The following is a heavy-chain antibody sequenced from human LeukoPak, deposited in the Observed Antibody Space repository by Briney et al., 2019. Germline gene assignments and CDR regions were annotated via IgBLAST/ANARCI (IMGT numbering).Heavy chain of an antibody. CDR1: GYTFTSYG. D-gene: IGHD1-26*01. V-gene: IGHV1-18*01. CDR3: ARRQWERTRSLVY. Sequence: ASVKVSCKASGYTFTSYGISWVRQAPGQGLEWMGWISAYNGNTNYAQKLQGRVTMTRDTSISTAYMELSRLRSDDTAVYYCARRQWERTRSLVYWGQGTLVTVSS. J-gene: IGHJ4*02. CDR2: ISAYNGNT.